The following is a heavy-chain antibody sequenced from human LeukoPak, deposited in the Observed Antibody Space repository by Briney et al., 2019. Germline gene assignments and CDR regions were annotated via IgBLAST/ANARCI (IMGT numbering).Heavy chain of an antibody. J-gene: IGHJ4*02. Sequence: SETLSLTCTVFWGSICRNYWSWIRQPPGKGLEWIGYMYNSGSTSYNPSLKSRATISGDTSKNQFSLNLTSVTAADTAVYYSARAKPNWNPPDYWGQGTLVTVSS. CDR1: WGSICRNY. V-gene: IGHV4-59*08. D-gene: IGHD1-1*01. CDR3: ARAKPNWNPPDY. CDR2: MYNSGST.